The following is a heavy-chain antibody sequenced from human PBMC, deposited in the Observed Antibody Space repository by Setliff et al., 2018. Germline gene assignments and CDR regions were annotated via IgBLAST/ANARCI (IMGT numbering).Heavy chain of an antibody. CDR1: GDTFRSYG. V-gene: IGHV1-69*05. D-gene: IGHD5-18*01. J-gene: IGHJ6*03. Sequence: ASVKVSCKASGDTFRSYGISWVRQAPGQGLEWMGGTIPMFGSTSYAQKFQGRFTIITDESTTTAYMELSSLGSEDTAVYYCVREGVDTRSSTDYRYCMDVWGKGTTVTVSS. CDR2: TIPMFGST. CDR3: VREGVDTRSSTDYRYCMDV.